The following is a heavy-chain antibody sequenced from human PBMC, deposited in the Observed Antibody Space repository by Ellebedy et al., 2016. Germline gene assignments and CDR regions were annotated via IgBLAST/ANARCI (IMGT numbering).Heavy chain of an antibody. CDR1: GFTVSSNY. V-gene: IGHV3-23*01. CDR2: TSGSGGST. D-gene: IGHD1-26*01. J-gene: IGHJ2*01. CDR3: AKLRGATGSWYFDL. Sequence: GGSLRLSCAASGFTVSSNYMSWVRQAPGKGLEWVSATSGSGGSTYYADSVKGRFTISRDNSKNTLYLQMNSLRAEDTAVYYCAKLRGATGSWYFDLWGRGTLVPVSS.